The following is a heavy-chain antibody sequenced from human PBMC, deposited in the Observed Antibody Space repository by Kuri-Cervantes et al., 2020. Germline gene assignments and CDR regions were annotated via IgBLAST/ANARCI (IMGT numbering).Heavy chain of an antibody. V-gene: IGHV3-23*01. D-gene: IGHD3-22*01. CDR3: AKDITRDRSGYLIVGIGYFDY. CDR2: ISGSGDVT. Sequence: GESLKISCTASGLTFNNYAMSWVRQAPGKGLAWVSGISGSGDVTHYADSVKGRFTISRDNSKNTVYLRMDSLRAEDTAVYYCAKDITRDRSGYLIVGIGYFDYWGQGTLVTVSS. J-gene: IGHJ4*02. CDR1: GLTFNNYA.